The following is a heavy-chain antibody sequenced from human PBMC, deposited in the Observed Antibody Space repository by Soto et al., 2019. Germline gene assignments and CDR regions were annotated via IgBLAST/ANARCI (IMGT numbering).Heavy chain of an antibody. CDR2: ISDGGSYT. CDR3: ARAPGAVNSYAGVDV. J-gene: IGHJ6*02. V-gene: IGHV3-11*05. D-gene: IGHD6-19*01. Sequence: GGSLSLSCVASGFIFSDYYMAWIRRAPGKGLEWVSYISDGGSYTNHGNSVRGRVSVSRDDARNSLYLQIKNLRVEDTGVYYCARAPGAVNSYAGVDVWGQGTTVTVYS. CDR1: GFIFSDYY.